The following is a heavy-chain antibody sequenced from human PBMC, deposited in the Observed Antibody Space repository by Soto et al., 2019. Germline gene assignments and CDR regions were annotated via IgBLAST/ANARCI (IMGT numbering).Heavy chain of an antibody. V-gene: IGHV3-21*01. CDR1: GLTFSNYA. J-gene: IGHJ3*02. CDR2: ISSSSSYI. Sequence: GSLRLSCAASGLTFSNYAMNWVRQAPGKGLEWVSSISSSSSYIYYADSVKGRFTISRDNAKNSLYLQMNSLRAEDTAVYYCATERYCSGGSCKPDAFDIWGQGTMVTVS. CDR3: ATERYCSGGSCKPDAFDI. D-gene: IGHD2-15*01.